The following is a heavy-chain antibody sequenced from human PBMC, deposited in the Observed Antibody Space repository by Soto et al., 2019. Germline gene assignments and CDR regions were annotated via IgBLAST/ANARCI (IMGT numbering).Heavy chain of an antibody. J-gene: IGHJ4*02. V-gene: IGHV4-28*01. CDR1: GYSISSSNW. CDR3: ARREIQGPIDY. D-gene: IGHD1-26*01. CDR2: IYYSGTT. Sequence: SETLSLTCTVSGYSISSSNWWGWIRQPPGKGLEWIGYIYYSGTTYYNPSLKSRVTMSVDTSKNQFSLKLTSVTAVDTAVYYCARREIQGPIDYWGQGTQVTVSS.